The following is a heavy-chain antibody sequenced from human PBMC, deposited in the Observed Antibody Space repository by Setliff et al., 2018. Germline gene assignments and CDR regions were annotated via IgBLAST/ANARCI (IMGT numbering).Heavy chain of an antibody. D-gene: IGHD4-4*01. CDR2: IRADASRT. CDR1: GFTFATYG. J-gene: IGHJ4*02. Sequence: PGGSLRLSCAASGFTFATYGMSWVRQAPGKGLEWVSGIRADASRTYYADSVKGRFTISRDNSRNTLYLQLSSLRAEDTAIYFCAKDRLTIATLDYWDQGTLVTVSS. V-gene: IGHV3-23*01. CDR3: AKDRLTIATLDY.